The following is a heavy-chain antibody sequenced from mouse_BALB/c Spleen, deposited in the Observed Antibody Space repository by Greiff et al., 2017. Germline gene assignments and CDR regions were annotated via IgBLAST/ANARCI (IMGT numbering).Heavy chain of an antibody. Sequence: VQLKESGPGLVQPSQSLSITCTASGFSLTSYGVHWVRQSPGKGLEWLGVIWSGGSTDYNAAFISRLSISNDNSKSQVSFKKNSLQANDTAIYYCDRGENYRYGDAMDYWGQGTSVTVSS. V-gene: IGHV2-2*02. CDR2: IWSGGST. CDR1: GFSLTSYG. D-gene: IGHD2-14*01. J-gene: IGHJ4*01. CDR3: DRGENYRYGDAMDY.